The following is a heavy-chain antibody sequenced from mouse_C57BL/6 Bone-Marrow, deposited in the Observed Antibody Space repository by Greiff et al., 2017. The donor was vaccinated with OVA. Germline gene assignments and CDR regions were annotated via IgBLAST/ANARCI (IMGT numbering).Heavy chain of an antibody. Sequence: QVQLKQPGAELVKPGASVKLSCKASGYTFTSYWMQWVKQRPGQGLEWIGEIDPSDRYTNYNQKFNGKATLTVDTSSSTAYMQLSSLTSEDSAVYYCARITTVVANWYFDVWGTGTTVTVSS. CDR2: IDPSDRYT. CDR1: GYTFTSYW. V-gene: IGHV1-50*01. CDR3: ARITTVVANWYFDV. J-gene: IGHJ1*03. D-gene: IGHD1-1*01.